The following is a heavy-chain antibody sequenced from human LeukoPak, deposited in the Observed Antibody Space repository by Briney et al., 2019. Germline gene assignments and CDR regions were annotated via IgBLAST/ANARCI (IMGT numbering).Heavy chain of an antibody. V-gene: IGHV3-74*01. CDR2: INPEETTI. D-gene: IGHD1-1*01. CDR1: GFVFSKYW. Sequence: GGSMRLSCAASGFVFSKYWMHWVRHAPGKGLVWVSRINPEETTINYADSVRGRFTISRDNARNTLYLQMDSLRVEDAAIYYCVRGGLDPFDYWGQGTLVSVS. CDR3: VRGGLDPFDY. J-gene: IGHJ4*02.